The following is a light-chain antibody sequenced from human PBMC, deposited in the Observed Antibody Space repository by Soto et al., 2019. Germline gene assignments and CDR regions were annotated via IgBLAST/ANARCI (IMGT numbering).Light chain of an antibody. V-gene: IGKV1-6*02. CDR1: QAIRND. CDR3: LQDYNYPPT. J-gene: IGKJ1*01. Sequence: AIQITQSPSSLSASVGDRVTITCRASQAIRNDLGRYQQKPGKAPKLLIYFASTLQSGVPSRFSGSGSGTDFTLTISSLQPEDFATYYCLQDYNYPPTFGQGTKVDIK. CDR2: FAS.